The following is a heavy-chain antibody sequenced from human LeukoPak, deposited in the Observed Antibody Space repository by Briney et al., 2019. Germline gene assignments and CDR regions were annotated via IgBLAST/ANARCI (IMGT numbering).Heavy chain of an antibody. Sequence: ASVKVSCKASGGTFSSYAISWVRQATGQGLEWMGWMNPHSENTGFAPKFQGRVTITRNTSISTAYMELTGLRSDDTAVYYCARGPSGYTYGHDAFDIWGQGTMVTVSS. CDR1: GGTFSSYA. CDR2: MNPHSENT. V-gene: IGHV1-8*03. CDR3: ARGPSGYTYGHDAFDI. D-gene: IGHD5-18*01. J-gene: IGHJ3*02.